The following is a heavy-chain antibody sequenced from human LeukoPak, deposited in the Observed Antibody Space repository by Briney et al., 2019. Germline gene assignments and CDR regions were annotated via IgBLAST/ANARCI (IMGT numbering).Heavy chain of an antibody. CDR3: ARGQGYYPKGGIDY. J-gene: IGHJ4*02. V-gene: IGHV1-69*13. CDR1: GGTFSSYA. Sequence: SVKVSCTASGGTFSSYAISWVRQAPGQGLEWMGGIIPIFGTANYAQKFQGRVTITADESTSTAYMELSSLRSEDTAVYYCARGQGYYPKGGIDYWGQGTLVTVSS. CDR2: IIPIFGTA. D-gene: IGHD3-16*01.